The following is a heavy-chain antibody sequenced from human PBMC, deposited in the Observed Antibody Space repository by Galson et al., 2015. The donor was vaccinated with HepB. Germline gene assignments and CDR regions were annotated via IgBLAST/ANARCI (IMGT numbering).Heavy chain of an antibody. CDR3: ARDQSGRWPHSPPLAHDY. CDR1: GFTFSDYY. J-gene: IGHJ4*02. D-gene: IGHD5-24*01. V-gene: IGHV3-11*01. Sequence: SLRLSCAASGFTFSDYYMSWIRQAPGKGLEWVSYISSSGSTIYYADSVKGRFTISRDNAKNSLYLQMNSLRAEDTAVHYCARDQSGRWPHSPPLAHDYWGQGTLVTVSS. CDR2: ISSSGSTI.